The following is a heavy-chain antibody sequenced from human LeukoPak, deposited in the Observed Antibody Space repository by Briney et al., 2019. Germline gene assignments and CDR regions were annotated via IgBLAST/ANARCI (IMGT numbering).Heavy chain of an antibody. CDR1: GFTFSSYW. D-gene: IGHD3-22*01. V-gene: IGHV3-74*01. CDR2: INSDGSST. Sequence: GGSLRLSCAASGFTFSSYWMHWVRQAPGKGLVWVSRINSDGSSTSYADSVKGRFTISRDNAKNTLYLQMSSLRAEDTAVYYCARDSGYYDSSGYYPYFDYWGQGTLVTVSS. J-gene: IGHJ4*02. CDR3: ARDSGYYDSSGYYPYFDY.